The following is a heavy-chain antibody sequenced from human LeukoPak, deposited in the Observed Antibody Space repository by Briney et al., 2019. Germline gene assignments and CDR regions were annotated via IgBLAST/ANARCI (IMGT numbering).Heavy chain of an antibody. CDR1: GGSISSNY. CDR3: ANHYYDSSGYYSPGAFDI. Sequence: ASETLSLTCAVSGGSISSNYWSWIRQTPGKGLEWIGYIYYSGSTNYNPSLKSRVTISVDTSKNQFSLKLSSVTAADTAVYYCANHYYDSSGYYSPGAFDIWGQGTMVTVSS. J-gene: IGHJ3*02. CDR2: IYYSGST. D-gene: IGHD3-22*01. V-gene: IGHV4-59*01.